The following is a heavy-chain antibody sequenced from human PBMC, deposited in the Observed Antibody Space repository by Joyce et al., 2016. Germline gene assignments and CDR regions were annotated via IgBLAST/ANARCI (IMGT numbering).Heavy chain of an antibody. J-gene: IGHJ3*02. Sequence: QVQLQELGPGLVKPSETLSLSCNVSDDSISSHYWSWIRQPPGMGLEWIGNIYYTESTDYNPSLKSRVTLSVDTSKNQFSLRLSSVTAADTAVYYCARRRSYYDVLTGYYLDTFDIWGQGTMVTVSS. V-gene: IGHV4-59*11. D-gene: IGHD3-9*01. CDR1: DDSISSHY. CDR3: ARRRSYYDVLTGYYLDTFDI. CDR2: IYYTEST.